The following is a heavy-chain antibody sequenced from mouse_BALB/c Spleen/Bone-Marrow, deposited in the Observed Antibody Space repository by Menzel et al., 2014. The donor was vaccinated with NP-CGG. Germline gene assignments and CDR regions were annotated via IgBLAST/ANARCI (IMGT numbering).Heavy chain of an antibody. D-gene: IGHD2-2*01. V-gene: IGHV1-14*01. J-gene: IGHJ1*01. CDR1: GYTFTSYV. CDR3: ARSLYGYDWYFDV. Sequence: VQLQQSGPELVKPGASVKMSCKASGYTFTSYVMHWVKQKPGQGLEWIGNINPYNDGTKYNEKFKGKATLTSDKSSSTAFMELSSLTSEDSAVYYCARSLYGYDWYFDVWGAGTPVPVSS. CDR2: INPYNDGT.